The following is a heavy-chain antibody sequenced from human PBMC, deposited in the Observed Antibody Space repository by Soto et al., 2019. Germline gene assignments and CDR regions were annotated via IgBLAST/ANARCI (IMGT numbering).Heavy chain of an antibody. J-gene: IGHJ6*02. CDR1: GFTFSSYG. Sequence: GGSLRLSCAASGFTFSSYGMHWVRQAPGKGLEWVAVISYDGSNKYYADSVKGRFTISRDNSKNTLYLQMNSLRAEDTAVYYCAKQGGRATPYGMDFSGQATTLTVSS. V-gene: IGHV3-30*18. CDR3: AKQGGRATPYGMDF. D-gene: IGHD1-26*01. CDR2: ISYDGSNK.